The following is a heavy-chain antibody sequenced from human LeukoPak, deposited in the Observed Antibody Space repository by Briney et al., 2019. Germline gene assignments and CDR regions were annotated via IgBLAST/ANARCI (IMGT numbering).Heavy chain of an antibody. Sequence: PGGSLRLSCAASGFTFSSYGMHWVRQAPGKGLEWVAFIRYDGSNKYYADSVKGRFTISRDNSKNTLYLQMNSLIPEDTAVYYCAKTHSTSWGYFDYWGKGTLVTVSS. J-gene: IGHJ4*02. V-gene: IGHV3-30*02. CDR1: GFTFSSYG. D-gene: IGHD2-2*01. CDR3: AKTHSTSWGYFDY. CDR2: IRYDGSNK.